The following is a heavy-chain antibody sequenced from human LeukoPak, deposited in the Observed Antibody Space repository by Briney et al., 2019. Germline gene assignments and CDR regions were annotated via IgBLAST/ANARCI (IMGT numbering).Heavy chain of an antibody. J-gene: IGHJ4*02. D-gene: IGHD3-9*01. CDR3: ARGSRPVYNLLTGKRYFDY. V-gene: IGHV1-46*01. Sequence: AASVKVSCKASGYTFTSYYMHWVRQAPGQGLEWMGIINPSGGSTTYAQKFRGRLTMTRDMSTSTVYMELSSLRSEDTAVYYCARGSRPVYNLLTGKRYFDYWGQGTLLTVSS. CDR2: INPSGGST. CDR1: GYTFTSYY.